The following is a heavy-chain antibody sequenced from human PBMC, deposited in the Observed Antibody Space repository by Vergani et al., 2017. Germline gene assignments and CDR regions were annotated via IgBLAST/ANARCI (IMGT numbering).Heavy chain of an antibody. CDR3: TARRTGRDPFDV. CDR2: INDNSSII. V-gene: IGHV3-9*01. D-gene: IGHD1-14*01. CDR1: GFNFDNYA. Sequence: EVQLVESGGGLVQPGRSLRLSCAAPGFNFDNYAMHWVRQAPGKGLEWVSGINDNSSIIIYADSVRCRFTISRDNAKKSLYLQMNSLKADDTALYYCTARRTGRDPFDVWGRGTLVTVSS. J-gene: IGHJ3*01.